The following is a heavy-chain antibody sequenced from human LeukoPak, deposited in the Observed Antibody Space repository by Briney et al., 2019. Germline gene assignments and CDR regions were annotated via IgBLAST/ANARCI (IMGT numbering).Heavy chain of an antibody. CDR1: GYTFTSYG. Sequence: ASVKISCKASGYTFTSYGISWVRQAPGQGLEWMGWISAYNGNTNYAQKLQGRVTMTTDTSTSTAYMELRSLRSDDTAVYYCARDHTSGSYLGFGSYFDYWGQGTLVTVSS. D-gene: IGHD1-26*01. V-gene: IGHV1-18*01. CDR3: ARDHTSGSYLGFGSYFDY. CDR2: ISAYNGNT. J-gene: IGHJ4*02.